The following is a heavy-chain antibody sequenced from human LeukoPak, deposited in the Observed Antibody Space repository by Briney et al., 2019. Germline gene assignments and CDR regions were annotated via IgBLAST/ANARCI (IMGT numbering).Heavy chain of an antibody. J-gene: IGHJ4*02. CDR2: IKGDESAR. Sequence: GGSLRLSCAASGFTFSTYWMAWVRQAPGEGLEWVANIKGDESARHQADSVKGRFTISRDNAHNSVYLQMRSLRGEDTAVYYCARDVVGSLDYWGRGTLVTVSS. D-gene: IGHD1-26*01. CDR1: GFTFSTYW. CDR3: ARDVVGSLDY. V-gene: IGHV3-7*01.